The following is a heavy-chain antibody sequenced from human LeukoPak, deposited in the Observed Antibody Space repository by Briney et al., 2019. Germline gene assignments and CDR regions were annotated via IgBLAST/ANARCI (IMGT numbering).Heavy chain of an antibody. D-gene: IGHD5-12*01. CDR2: INWDGGST. J-gene: IGHJ4*02. CDR1: GFIFVDFT. V-gene: IGHV3-43*01. CDR3: AKGDVDSPMNFYH. Sequence: PGGSLRLSCVASGFIFVDFTIHWVRQVPGKGLEWVSLINWDGGSTYYAYSVKGRFTNSRNNSKNSQYLQMNSLTTEDTAFYYCAKGDVDSPMNFYHWGQGTLVTVSS.